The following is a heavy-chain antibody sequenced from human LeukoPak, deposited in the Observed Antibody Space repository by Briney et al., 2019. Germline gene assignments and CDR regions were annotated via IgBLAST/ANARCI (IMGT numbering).Heavy chain of an antibody. CDR1: GGTFSSYA. Sequence: GSSVKVSCEASGGTFSSYAISWVRQAPGQGLEWMGWINPKSDGTNYAQKFQGRVTMTRDTSISTAYMELSRLRSDDTAVYYCARDSDGMDVWGQGTTVTVPS. CDR3: ARDSDGMDV. J-gene: IGHJ6*02. D-gene: IGHD3-10*01. V-gene: IGHV1-2*02. CDR2: INPKSDGT.